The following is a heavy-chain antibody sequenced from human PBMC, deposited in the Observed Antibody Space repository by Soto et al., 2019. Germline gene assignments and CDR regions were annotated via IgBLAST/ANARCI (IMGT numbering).Heavy chain of an antibody. CDR2: LNPDGSRT. V-gene: IGHV3-74*01. D-gene: IGHD3-9*01. CDR3: ASVRTGYYNFDY. CDR1: GFTFSSYW. Sequence: EVQLVESGGGLVQPGGSLRLSCAASGFTFSSYWMHWVRQAPGKGLVWVSRLNPDGSRTSYADSVKGRFTISRDNAKNTLYLQMYSLRAEDTALYYCASVRTGYYNFDYWGQGTLVTVSS. J-gene: IGHJ4*02.